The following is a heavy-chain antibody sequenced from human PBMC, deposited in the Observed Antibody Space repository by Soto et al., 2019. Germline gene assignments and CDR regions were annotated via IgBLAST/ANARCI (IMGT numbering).Heavy chain of an antibody. CDR2: ISWNSGSI. J-gene: IGHJ4*02. CDR1: GFTFDDYA. Sequence: GGSLRLSCAASGFTFDDYAMHWVRQAPGKGLEWVSGISWNSGSIGYADSVKGRFTISRDNAKNSLYLQMNSLRAEDTAVYYCAKDITQRATIPLFDYWGQGTLVTVSS. D-gene: IGHD5-12*01. CDR3: AKDITQRATIPLFDY. V-gene: IGHV3-9*01.